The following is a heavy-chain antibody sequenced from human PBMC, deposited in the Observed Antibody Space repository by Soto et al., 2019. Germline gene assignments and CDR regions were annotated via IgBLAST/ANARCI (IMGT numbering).Heavy chain of an antibody. J-gene: IGHJ5*02. V-gene: IGHV4-59*08. CDR2: IYYSGST. CDR3: ARHEVGWFDP. CDR1: GGSISSYY. Sequence: PSETLSLTCTVSGGSISSYYWSWIRQPPGKGLEWIGYIYYSGSTNYNPSLKSRVTISVDTSKNQFSLKLSSVTAADTAVYYCARHEVGWFDPWGQGTLVTVSS.